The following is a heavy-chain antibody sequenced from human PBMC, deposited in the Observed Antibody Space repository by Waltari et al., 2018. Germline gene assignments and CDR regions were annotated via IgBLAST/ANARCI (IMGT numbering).Heavy chain of an antibody. CDR2: IDPSDSFR. Sequence: EVQLVQSGAEVKKPEESLRISCEGSGYRLTSHWTSWVRQMPGKGLEWVGRIDPSDSFRNYGPAFEGHVTISVDQSLRTAYLQWDSLKASDTAIYYCVRHRTTYPLEIDYWGQGTLVTVSS. J-gene: IGHJ4*02. V-gene: IGHV5-10-1*01. CDR3: VRHRTTYPLEIDY. CDR1: GYRLTSHW. D-gene: IGHD2-2*01.